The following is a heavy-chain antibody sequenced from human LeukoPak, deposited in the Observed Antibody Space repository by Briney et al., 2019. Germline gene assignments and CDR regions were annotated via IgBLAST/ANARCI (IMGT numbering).Heavy chain of an antibody. CDR3: ASTMVRGVIVHSYRGRFDY. Sequence: SETLSLTCTVSGYSISSGSHFWFWIRQPAGKGLEWIGRTYTTGSTNYSPSLKSRVTISVYTSTNQFSLKLSSVSAADTAVYYCASTMVRGVIVHSYRGRFDYWGEGNLVTVSS. CDR1: GYSISSGSHF. D-gene: IGHD3-10*01. CDR2: TYTTGST. J-gene: IGHJ4*02. V-gene: IGHV4-61*02.